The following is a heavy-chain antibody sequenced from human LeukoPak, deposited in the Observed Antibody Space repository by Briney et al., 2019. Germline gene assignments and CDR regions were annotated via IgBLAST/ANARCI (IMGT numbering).Heavy chain of an antibody. J-gene: IGHJ4*02. V-gene: IGHV3-30-3*01. CDR2: ISYDGSNK. CDR3: ARGNDFWSGYSMGDY. D-gene: IGHD3-3*01. CDR1: GFTFSSYA. Sequence: PGGSLRLSCAASGFTFSSYAMHWVRQAPGKGLGWVAVISYDGSNKYYADSVKGRFTISRDNSKNTLYLQMNSLRAEDTAVYYCARGNDFWSGYSMGDYWGQGTLVTVSS.